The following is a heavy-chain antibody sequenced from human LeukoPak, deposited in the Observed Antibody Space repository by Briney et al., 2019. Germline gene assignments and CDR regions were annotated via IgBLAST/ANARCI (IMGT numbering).Heavy chain of an antibody. Sequence: GASVKVSCKASGYTFTSYDINWVRQATGQGLEWMGWMNPNSGNTRYAQKFQGRVTMTRNTSISTAYMELSSLRSEDTAVYYCARSLASGYYLGYWGQGTLVTVSS. CDR2: MNPNSGNT. V-gene: IGHV1-8*01. J-gene: IGHJ4*02. CDR3: ARSLASGYYLGY. CDR1: GYTFTSYD. D-gene: IGHD3-22*01.